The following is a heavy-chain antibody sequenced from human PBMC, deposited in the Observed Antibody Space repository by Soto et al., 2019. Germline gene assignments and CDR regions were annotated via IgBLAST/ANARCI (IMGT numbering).Heavy chain of an antibody. CDR3: AKGGYCSSTSCPFDY. J-gene: IGHJ4*02. D-gene: IGHD2-2*01. CDR2: ISGSGGST. CDR1: GCTFSSYA. V-gene: IGHV3-23*01. Sequence: PGGSLRLSCAASGCTFSSYAMSWVRQAPGKGLEWVSGISGSGGSTYYADSVKGRFTISRDNSKNTLYLQMNSLRAEDTAVYYCAKGGYCSSTSCPFDYWGQGTLVTVSS.